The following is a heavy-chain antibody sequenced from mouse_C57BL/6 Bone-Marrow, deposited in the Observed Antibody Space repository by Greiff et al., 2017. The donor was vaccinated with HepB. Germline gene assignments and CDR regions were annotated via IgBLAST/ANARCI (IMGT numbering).Heavy chain of an antibody. CDR3: ASPYGYDAAY. D-gene: IGHD2-2*01. J-gene: IGHJ3*01. Sequence: EVKLVESGGGLVKPGGSLKLSCAASGFTFSSYSMPWVGQTPEKRLEWIVTISDGGSYTYYPDNVKGRFTITRDNAKNTLYLQMSHLKSEDTAMYYCASPYGYDAAYWGQGTLVTVSA. V-gene: IGHV5-4*03. CDR2: ISDGGSYT. CDR1: GFTFSSYS.